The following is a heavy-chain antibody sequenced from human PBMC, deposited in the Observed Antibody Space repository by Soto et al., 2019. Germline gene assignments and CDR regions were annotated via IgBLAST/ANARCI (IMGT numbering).Heavy chain of an antibody. CDR1: GFTFSSYS. J-gene: IGHJ6*02. D-gene: IGHD1-7*01. V-gene: IGHV3-23*01. Sequence: PGGSLRLSCAASGFTFSSYSMSWVRQAPGKGLEWVSGFRSGGDDDTTYYADSVRGRFSTSRDSTRNSLYPNMDSLRVEDTATYYCVRGTPTPGLDIWGRGTTVTVSS. CDR2: FRSGGDDDTT. CDR3: VRGTPTPGLDI.